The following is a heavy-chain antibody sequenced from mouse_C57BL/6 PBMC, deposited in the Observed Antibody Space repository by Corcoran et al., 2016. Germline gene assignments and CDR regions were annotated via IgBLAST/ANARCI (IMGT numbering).Heavy chain of an antibody. Sequence: QIQLVQSGPELKKPGETVKISCKASGYTFTTYGMSWVKQAPGKGLKWMGWINTYSGVPTYADDFKGRFAFSLETSASTAYLQINNLKNEDTATDFFALLRDWYFDVWGTGTTVTVSS. CDR1: GYTFTTYG. D-gene: IGHD1-1*01. CDR3: ALLRDWYFDV. J-gene: IGHJ1*03. CDR2: INTYSGVP. V-gene: IGHV9-3*01.